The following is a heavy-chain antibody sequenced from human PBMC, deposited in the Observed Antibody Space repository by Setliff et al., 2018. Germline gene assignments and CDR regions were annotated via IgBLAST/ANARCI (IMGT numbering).Heavy chain of an antibody. J-gene: IGHJ4*02. D-gene: IGHD2-15*01. CDR2: IYTSGST. V-gene: IGHV4-4*07. CDR1: GGSISNYY. Sequence: SETLSLTCTVSGGSISNYYWSWIRQPAGKGLEWIGRIYTSGSTNYNPSLKSRVTMSVDTSKNQFSLKPNSVTAADTAVYYCARDLVYCSGGSCYGLPDYWGQGTLVTVSS. CDR3: ARDLVYCSGGSCYGLPDY.